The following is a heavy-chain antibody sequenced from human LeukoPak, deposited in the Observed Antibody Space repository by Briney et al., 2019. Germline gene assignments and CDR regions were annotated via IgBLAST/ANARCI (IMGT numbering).Heavy chain of an antibody. V-gene: IGHV5-51*01. CDR2: IYPGDSDT. CDR3: ARPQYYSDSRESDAFDI. Sequence: NRGESLKISCKGSGYSFTSYWIGWVRQMPGKGLEWMGIIYPGDSDTRYSPSFQGQATISADKSISTAYLQWSSLKASDTAMYYCARPQYYSDSRESDAFDIWGQGTMVTVSS. CDR1: GYSFTSYW. J-gene: IGHJ3*02. D-gene: IGHD3-22*01.